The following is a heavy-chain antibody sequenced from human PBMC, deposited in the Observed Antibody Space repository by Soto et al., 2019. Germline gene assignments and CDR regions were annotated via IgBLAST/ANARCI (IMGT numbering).Heavy chain of an antibody. CDR1: GFPFTSFA. D-gene: IGHD2-8*01. Sequence: RGYLRLSCAASGFPFTSFAMSWVLQAPGKGLEWVSSVSNGGATTYYADSVKGRFVISRDNSNNMVYLQMNSLRAEDTALYFCAKGVGRRSRMYFDRLSPGARVIVSS. V-gene: IGHV3-23*01. CDR2: VSNGGATT. CDR3: AKGVGRRSRMYFDR. J-gene: IGHJ5*02.